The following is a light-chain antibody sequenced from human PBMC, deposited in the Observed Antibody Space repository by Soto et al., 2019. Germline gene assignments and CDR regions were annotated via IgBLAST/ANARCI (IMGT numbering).Light chain of an antibody. Sequence: DIQMTQSPSTLSAPVGDRVIMTCRASQTTTGWLAWYQQKPGKAPKLLIYKTSSLESGVPSRFSGSGSGTEFTLTISCLQPDDFATYYCQQYKPYSYSFGQGTKLEIK. V-gene: IGKV1-5*03. CDR2: KTS. CDR3: QQYKPYSYS. CDR1: QTTTGW. J-gene: IGKJ2*03.